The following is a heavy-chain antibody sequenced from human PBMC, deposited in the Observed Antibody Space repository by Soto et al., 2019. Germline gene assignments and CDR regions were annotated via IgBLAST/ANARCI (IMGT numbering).Heavy chain of an antibody. D-gene: IGHD3-10*01. V-gene: IGHV4-59*01. CDR2: IYYIGST. CDR1: VRSISSYY. J-gene: IGHJ4*02. CDR3: ARGSGSYYKGAPDY. Sequence: PSETLSLTCTVSVRSISSYYWSWIRQPPGKGLAWIGYIYYIGSTNYNPSLKSRVTISVDTSKNQFSLKLSSVTAADTAVYYCARGSGSYYKGAPDYWGQGTLVTVSS.